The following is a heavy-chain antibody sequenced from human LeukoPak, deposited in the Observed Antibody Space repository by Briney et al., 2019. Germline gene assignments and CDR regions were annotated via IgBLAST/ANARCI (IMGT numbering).Heavy chain of an antibody. J-gene: IGHJ4*02. V-gene: IGHV4-34*01. CDR2: INHSGST. D-gene: IGHD2-2*02. Sequence: SETLSLTCAVYGGSFSGYYWSWIRQPPGKGLEWIGEINHSGSTNYNPSLKSRVTISVDTSKNQFSLKLSSVTAADTAVYYCARHIYQLLYYFDYWGQGTLVTVSS. CDR1: GGSFSGYY. CDR3: ARHIYQLLYYFDY.